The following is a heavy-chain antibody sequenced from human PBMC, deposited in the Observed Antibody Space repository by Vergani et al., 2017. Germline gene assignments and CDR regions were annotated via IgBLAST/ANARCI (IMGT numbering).Heavy chain of an antibody. J-gene: IGHJ4*02. V-gene: IGHV1-18*04. CDR1: GYTFTSYG. CDR3: ARGGRSLLWFGEWGYFDY. D-gene: IGHD3-10*01. Sequence: QVQLVQSGAEVKKPGASVKVSCKASGYTFTSYGISWVRQAPGQGLEWMGWISAYNGNTNYAQKLQGRVTMTTDTSTSTAYMELRSLRSDDTAVYYWARGGRSLLWFGEWGYFDYWGQGTLVTVSS. CDR2: ISAYNGNT.